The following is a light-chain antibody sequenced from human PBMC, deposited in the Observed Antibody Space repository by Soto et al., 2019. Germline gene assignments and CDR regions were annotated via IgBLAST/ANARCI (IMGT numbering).Light chain of an antibody. CDR2: GAT. V-gene: IGKV3-15*01. CDR3: QQYNNWPRT. CDR1: QSVSRIY. J-gene: IGKJ1*01. Sequence: EIVLTQSPGTLSLSPGERATLSCRASQSVSRIYLAWYQQKPGQAPRLLIHGATTRATGIPARFSGSGSGTEFTLTISSLQSEDFAVYYCQQYNNWPRTFGQGTKVDIK.